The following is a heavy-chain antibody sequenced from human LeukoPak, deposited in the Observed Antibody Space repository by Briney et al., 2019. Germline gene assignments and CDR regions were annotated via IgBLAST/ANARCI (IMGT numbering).Heavy chain of an antibody. Sequence: PGGSLRLSCAASGFTFSSYGMSWVRQAPGKGLEWVSSISGSGRRAYYADSVKGRFTISRDNSKSTLFLQMNSLRAEDTAVYYCAKYVFEGDYYDSSGPNFDYWGHGTLVTVSS. V-gene: IGHV3-23*01. D-gene: IGHD3-22*01. CDR2: ISGSGRRA. CDR3: AKYVFEGDYYDSSGPNFDY. CDR1: GFTFSSYG. J-gene: IGHJ4*01.